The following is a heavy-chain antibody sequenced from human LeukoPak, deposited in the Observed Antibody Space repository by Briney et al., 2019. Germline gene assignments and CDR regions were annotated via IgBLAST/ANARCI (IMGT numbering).Heavy chain of an antibody. Sequence: GGSLRLSCAASGFTFSSYAMSWVRQAPGRGLEWVSAISGSGGSTYYADSVKGRFTISRDNSENTLYLQMNSLRAEDTAVYYCARASGWYYYYYMDVWGKGTTVTVSS. CDR1: GFTFSSYA. J-gene: IGHJ6*03. CDR2: ISGSGGST. D-gene: IGHD6-19*01. CDR3: ARASGWYYYYYMDV. V-gene: IGHV3-23*01.